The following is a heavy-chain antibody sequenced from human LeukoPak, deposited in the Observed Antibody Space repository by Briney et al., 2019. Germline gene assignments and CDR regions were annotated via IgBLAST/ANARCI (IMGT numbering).Heavy chain of an antibody. CDR3: ARGGSIVRATVIFDY. Sequence: ASVKVSCKASGYTFTSYYMHWVRQAPGQGLEWMGIINPCGGSTSYAQKFQGRVTMTRDTSTSTVYMELSSLRSEDTAVYYCARGGSIVRATVIFDYWGQGTLVTVSS. CDR1: GYTFTSYY. J-gene: IGHJ4*02. V-gene: IGHV1-46*01. D-gene: IGHD1-26*01. CDR2: INPCGGST.